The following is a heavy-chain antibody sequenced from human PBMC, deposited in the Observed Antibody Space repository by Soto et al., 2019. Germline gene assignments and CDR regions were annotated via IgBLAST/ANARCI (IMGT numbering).Heavy chain of an antibody. CDR2: IWHDGSNK. J-gene: IGHJ5*02. Sequence: QVQLVESGGGVVQPGRSLRLSCAASGFTFSSYGMHWVRQAPGKGLEWVAVIWHDGSNKYYADSVKGRFTISRDNSKNRLYLQMTGLRAEDTAVYYCARDHEDCSGGSCYSPWFDPWGQGTLVTVSS. D-gene: IGHD2-15*01. V-gene: IGHV3-33*01. CDR3: ARDHEDCSGGSCYSPWFDP. CDR1: GFTFSSYG.